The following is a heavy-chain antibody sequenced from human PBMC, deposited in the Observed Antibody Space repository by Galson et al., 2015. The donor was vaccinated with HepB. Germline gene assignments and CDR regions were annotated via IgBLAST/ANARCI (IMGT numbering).Heavy chain of an antibody. CDR2: IYSGGST. CDR1: GFTVSSNY. Sequence: SLRLSCAASGFTVSSNYMSWVRQAPGKGLEWVSVIYSGGSTYYADSVKGRFTVSRDNSKNTLYLQMNSLRAEDTAVYYCASSGDSMITFGGVIAYWGQGTLVTVSS. V-gene: IGHV3-66*01. J-gene: IGHJ4*02. CDR3: ASSGDSMITFGGVIAY. D-gene: IGHD3-16*02.